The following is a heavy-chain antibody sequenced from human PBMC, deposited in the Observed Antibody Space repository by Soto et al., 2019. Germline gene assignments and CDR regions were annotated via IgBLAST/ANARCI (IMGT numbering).Heavy chain of an antibody. CDR1: GFTFSSYE. D-gene: IGHD2-2*01. V-gene: IGHV3-48*03. J-gene: IGHJ6*02. CDR3: ARGSDIVVVPAAMYSKTRINYYGMDV. Sequence: LKISCAASGFTFSSYEINGVRQAPGKGLEWVSYISSSGSTIYYADSVKGRFTISRDNAKNSLYLQMNSLRAEDTAVYYCARGSDIVVVPAAMYSKTRINYYGMDVWGQGTTVTVSS. CDR2: ISSSGSTI.